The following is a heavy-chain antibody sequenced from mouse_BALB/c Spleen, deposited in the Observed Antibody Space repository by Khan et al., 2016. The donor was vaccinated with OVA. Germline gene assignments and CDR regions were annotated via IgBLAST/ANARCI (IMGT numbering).Heavy chain of an antibody. CDR2: IWAGGST. CDR3: ARDRYYGNYFDY. Sequence: VQLQESGPGLVAPSQSLSITCTVSGFSLTSYGVHWVRQPPGKGLEWLGVIWAGGSTNYNSALMSRLSISKDNSKSQVFLKMNSLQTDDTAMYYCARDRYYGNYFDYWGQGNTLTVSS. CDR1: GFSLTSYG. J-gene: IGHJ2*01. D-gene: IGHD1-1*02. V-gene: IGHV2-9*02.